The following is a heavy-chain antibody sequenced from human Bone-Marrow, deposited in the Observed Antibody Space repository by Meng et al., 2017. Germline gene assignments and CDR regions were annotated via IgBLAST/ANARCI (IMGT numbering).Heavy chain of an antibody. D-gene: IGHD3-10*01. V-gene: IGHV3-20*04. CDR2: INWHGGST. CDR1: GFTFEDYG. CDR3: ARDLRKVRGVRGFDY. J-gene: IGHJ4*02. Sequence: GESLKISCAASGFTFEDYGMSWVRQAPGKGLEWVSGINWHGGSTGYADSVKGRFTISRDNAKNSLYLQMNSLRAEDTALYYCARDLRKVRGVRGFDYWGQGTLVTVSS.